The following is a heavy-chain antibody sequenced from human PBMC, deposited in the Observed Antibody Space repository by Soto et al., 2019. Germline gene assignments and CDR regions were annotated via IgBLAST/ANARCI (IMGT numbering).Heavy chain of an antibody. CDR2: INPSGGST. Sequence: QVQLVQSGAEVKKPGASVKVSCKASGYTFTSYYMHWVRQAPGQGLEWMGIINPSGGSTSYAQKFQGRVTMTRDTSTSTVYMELSSLRSEDTAVYYCARDPPDYGYHVYYFDYWGQGTLVTVSS. D-gene: IGHD4-17*01. CDR1: GYTFTSYY. J-gene: IGHJ4*02. V-gene: IGHV1-46*03. CDR3: ARDPPDYGYHVYYFDY.